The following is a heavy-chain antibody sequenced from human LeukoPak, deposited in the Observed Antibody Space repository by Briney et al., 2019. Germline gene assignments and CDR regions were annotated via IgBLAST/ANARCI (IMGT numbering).Heavy chain of an antibody. V-gene: IGHV3-23*01. CDR1: GFIFNNYG. CDR3: AKGSSGYFVAL. D-gene: IGHD3-22*01. J-gene: IGHJ4*02. CDR2: ISNDGGGT. Sequence: GGPLRLSCAASGFIFNNYGLIGVRQAPGKALEWVSAISNDGGGTNYADFVKGRFTISSDNSKNTLFLQMNSLRAGDTALYYCAKGSSGYFVALWGQGTLVTVSS.